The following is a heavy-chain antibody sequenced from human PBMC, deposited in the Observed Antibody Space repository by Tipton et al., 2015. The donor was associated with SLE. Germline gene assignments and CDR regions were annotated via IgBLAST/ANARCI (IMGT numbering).Heavy chain of an antibody. J-gene: IGHJ4*02. CDR2: IYTSGST. CDR1: GGSISSGSYY. D-gene: IGHD4-11*01. CDR3: ARDADYSKVLDY. Sequence: LRLSCTVSGGSISSGSYYWSWIRQPAGKGLEWIGRIYTSGSTNYNPSLKSRVTISVDTSKNQFSLKLSSVTAAGTAVYYCARDADYSKVLDYWGQGTLVTVSS. V-gene: IGHV4-61*02.